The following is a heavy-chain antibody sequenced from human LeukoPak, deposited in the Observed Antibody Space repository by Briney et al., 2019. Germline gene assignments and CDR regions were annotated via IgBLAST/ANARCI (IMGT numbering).Heavy chain of an antibody. CDR2: ISGSGGST. D-gene: IGHD3-16*01. V-gene: IGHV3-23*01. CDR1: GFTFSSYA. Sequence: GGSLRLSCAASGFTFSSYAMSWVRQAPGKGLEWVSAISGSGGSTYYADSVKGRFTISRDNSKNTLYLQMNSLRAEDTAVYYCAKDLSRGNNMITFGGVTDYCGQGTLVTVSS. J-gene: IGHJ4*02. CDR3: AKDLSRGNNMITFGGVTDY.